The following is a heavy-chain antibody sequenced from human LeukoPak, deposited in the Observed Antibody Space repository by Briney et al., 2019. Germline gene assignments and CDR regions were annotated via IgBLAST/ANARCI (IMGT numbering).Heavy chain of an antibody. CDR2: ISGSGGST. CDR1: GFTFSSYA. V-gene: IGHV3-23*01. CDR3: AKDQKRRITMIVVVIRYFDY. Sequence: PGGSLRLSCAASGFTFSSYAMSWVRQVPGKGLEWVSAISGSGGSTYYADSVKGRFTISRDNSKNTLYLQMNSLRAEDTAVYYCAKDQKRRITMIVVVIRYFDYWGQGTLVTVSS. D-gene: IGHD3-22*01. J-gene: IGHJ4*02.